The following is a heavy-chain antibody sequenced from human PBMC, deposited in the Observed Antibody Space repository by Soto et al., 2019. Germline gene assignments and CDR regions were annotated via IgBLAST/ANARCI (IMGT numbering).Heavy chain of an antibody. Sequence: PGGSLRLSCAASGFTFSAYWMHWVRQAPGKGLVWVSRIHSNGNITTYADFVKGRFTISRDNAKNTLYLQMNSLRAEDTAVYYCARSVRSGTYPYYYYAMDVWGQVTTVTVSS. V-gene: IGHV3-74*03. CDR2: IHSNGNIT. CDR3: ARSVRSGTYPYYYYAMDV. J-gene: IGHJ6*02. D-gene: IGHD3-10*01. CDR1: GFTFSAYW.